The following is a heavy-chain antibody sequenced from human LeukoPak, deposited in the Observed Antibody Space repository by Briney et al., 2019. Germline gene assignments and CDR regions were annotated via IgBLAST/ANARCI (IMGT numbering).Heavy chain of an antibody. D-gene: IGHD5-12*01. V-gene: IGHV1-69*04. CDR3: ARDRDSGYDSYYYYGMDV. Sequence: GASVKVSCKASGGTFSSYAISWVRQAPGQGLEWMGRIIPILGIANYAQKFQGRVTITADKSTSTAYMELSSLRSEGTAVYYCARDRDSGYDSYYYYGMDVWGQGTTVTVSS. CDR2: IIPILGIA. J-gene: IGHJ6*02. CDR1: GGTFSSYA.